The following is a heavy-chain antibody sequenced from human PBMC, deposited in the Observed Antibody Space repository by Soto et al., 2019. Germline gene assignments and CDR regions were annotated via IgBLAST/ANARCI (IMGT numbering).Heavy chain of an antibody. D-gene: IGHD5-18*01. CDR3: ARHRGYSYGTISNWFDP. J-gene: IGHJ5*02. Sequence: SETLSLTCTVSGGSISSSSYYWGWIRQPPGKGLEWIGSIYYSGSTYYNPSLKSRVTISVDTSKNQFSLKLSSVTAADTAVYYCARHRGYSYGTISNWFDPWGQGTLVTVSS. CDR1: GGSISSSSYY. V-gene: IGHV4-39*01. CDR2: IYYSGST.